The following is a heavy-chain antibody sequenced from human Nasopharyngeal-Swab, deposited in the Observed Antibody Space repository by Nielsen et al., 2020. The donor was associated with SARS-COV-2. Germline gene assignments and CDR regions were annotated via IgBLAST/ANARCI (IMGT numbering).Heavy chain of an antibody. CDR1: GFTFSSYA. J-gene: IGHJ6*02. CDR3: AKFVTVTIIYYYYYGMDV. D-gene: IGHD4-17*01. CDR2: ISGSGGST. V-gene: IGHV3-23*01. Sequence: ETLSLTCAASGFTFSSYAMSWVRQAPGKGLEWVLAISGSGGSTYYADSVKGRFTISRDNSKNTLYLQMNSLRAEDTAVYYCAKFVTVTIIYYYYYGMDVWGQGTTVTVSS.